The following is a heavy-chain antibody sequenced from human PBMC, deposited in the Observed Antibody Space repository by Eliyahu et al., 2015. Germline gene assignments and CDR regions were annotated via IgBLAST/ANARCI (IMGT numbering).Heavy chain of an antibody. Sequence: EVQLVESGGGLVKSGGSLRXAXAXSGFXXXTXRMTWVRQAPGKGLEWVSCISSSSSHKYYADSVKDRFTISRDNAKNSLYLQMNSLRAEDTAVYYCARDLGVGGTNTLDYWGQGTLVTVSS. CDR1: GFXXXTXR. J-gene: IGHJ4*02. CDR3: ARDLGVGGTNTLDY. V-gene: IGHV3-21*01. D-gene: IGHD1-26*01. CDR2: ISSSSSHK.